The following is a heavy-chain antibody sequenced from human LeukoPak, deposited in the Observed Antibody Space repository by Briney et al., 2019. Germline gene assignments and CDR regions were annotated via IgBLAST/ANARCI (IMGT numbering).Heavy chain of an antibody. D-gene: IGHD6-6*01. Sequence: SETLSLTCGVSGGSISSDNWWSWVRQPPGKGLEWIGEIHHSGRINNNPSLKSRVTISVDKSKNQLSLKLSSATAADTAVYYCGRGVARSSKFHFSYYFDYWGQGTLVTVSS. V-gene: IGHV4-4*02. CDR3: GRGVARSSKFHFSYYFDY. CDR2: IHHSGRI. J-gene: IGHJ4*02. CDR1: GGSISSDNW.